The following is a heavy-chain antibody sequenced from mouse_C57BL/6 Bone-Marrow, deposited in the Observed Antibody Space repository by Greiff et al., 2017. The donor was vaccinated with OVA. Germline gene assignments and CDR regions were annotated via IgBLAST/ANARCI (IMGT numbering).Heavy chain of an antibody. CDR3: ARYKGRVAVDYFDY. CDR1: GFTFTNYY. D-gene: IGHD1-1*01. Sequence: EVKLVESGGGLVQPGDSLSLSCAASGFTFTNYYMSWVRQPPGKALEWLAFIRNKPNGSTTEYSASVKGRFTISRDNSQSILYLQRKALRAEDSATYYCARYKGRVAVDYFDYWGQGTALTVSS. V-gene: IGHV7-3*01. J-gene: IGHJ2*01. CDR2: IRNKPNGSTT.